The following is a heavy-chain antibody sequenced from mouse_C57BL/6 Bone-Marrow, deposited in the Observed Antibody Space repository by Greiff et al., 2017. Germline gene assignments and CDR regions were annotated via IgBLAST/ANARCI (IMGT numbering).Heavy chain of an antibody. V-gene: IGHV2-6-1*01. CDR3: ARQDYGNYVGYARDY. Sequence: VKVVESGPGLVAPSQSLSISCTVSGFSLTSYGVHWVRQPPGKGLEWLVVIWSDGSTTYNSAHKSRLSISKGNSKSQVFLKMNSLQTDDTTMYYCARQDYGNYVGYARDYWGQGTLVTVSS. J-gene: IGHJ4*01. D-gene: IGHD2-1*01. CDR2: IWSDGST. CDR1: GFSLTSYG.